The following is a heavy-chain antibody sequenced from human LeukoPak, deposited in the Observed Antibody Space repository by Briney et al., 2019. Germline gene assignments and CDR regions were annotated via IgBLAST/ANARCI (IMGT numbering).Heavy chain of an antibody. CDR2: INLYSGDT. Sequence: RWASVKVSCKASGYTFTDYYMHWVRQAPGQGLEWMGCINLYSGDTNYAQNFQGRVTMTRDTSITTTYMELIRLRSDDTAVYYCAGQVSGATGFDPWGQGTLVTVSS. D-gene: IGHD1-26*01. CDR1: GYTFTDYY. V-gene: IGHV1-2*02. CDR3: AGQVSGATGFDP. J-gene: IGHJ5*02.